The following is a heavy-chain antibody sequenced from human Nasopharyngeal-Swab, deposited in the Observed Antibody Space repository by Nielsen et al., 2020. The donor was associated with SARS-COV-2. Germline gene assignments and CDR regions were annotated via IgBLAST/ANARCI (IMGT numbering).Heavy chain of an antibody. V-gene: IGHV3-53*04. Sequence: GESLKISCAASGFTVSSNYMSWVRQAPGKGLEWVSVIYSGGSTYYADSVKGRFTISRHNSKNTLYLQMNSLRAEDTAVYYCAKGRILGMDVWGQGTTVTVSS. CDR2: IYSGGST. CDR3: AKGRILGMDV. J-gene: IGHJ6*02. CDR1: GFTVSSNY.